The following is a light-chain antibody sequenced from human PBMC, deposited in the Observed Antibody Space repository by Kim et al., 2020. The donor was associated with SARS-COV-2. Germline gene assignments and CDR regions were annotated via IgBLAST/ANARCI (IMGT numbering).Light chain of an antibody. Sequence: QPVLTQPPSASGTPGQRVTISCSGSSSNIGSNYVYWYQQLPGTAPKLLIYRNNQRPSGVPVRFSGSKSGTSASLAISGLRSEDEADYYCAAWDDSLSGPVFGGGTQLTVL. CDR1: SSNIGSNY. J-gene: IGLJ3*02. V-gene: IGLV1-47*01. CDR3: AAWDDSLSGPV. CDR2: RNN.